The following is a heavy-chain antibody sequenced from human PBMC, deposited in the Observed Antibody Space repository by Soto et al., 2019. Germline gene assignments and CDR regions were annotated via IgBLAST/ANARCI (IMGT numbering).Heavy chain of an antibody. Sequence: SETLSLTCTVSGGSISSGGYYWSWIRQHPGKGLEWIGYIYYSGSTYYNPSLKSRVTISVDTSKNQFSLKLSSVTAADTAVYYCATSIAAAGISQYSGMDVWAQGTTVTVSS. V-gene: IGHV4-31*03. CDR1: GGSISSGGYY. CDR2: IYYSGST. D-gene: IGHD6-13*01. CDR3: ATSIAAAGISQYSGMDV. J-gene: IGHJ6*02.